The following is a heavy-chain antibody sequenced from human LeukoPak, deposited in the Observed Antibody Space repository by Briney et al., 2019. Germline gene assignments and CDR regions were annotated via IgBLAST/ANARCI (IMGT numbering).Heavy chain of an antibody. CDR3: NYALVEYYFDY. Sequence: PGRSLRLSCAASGFTFDDYAMHWVRQVPGKGPEWVSGISWNSVNIVYADSVKGRFTISRDNANNSLYLQMNNLRAEDTALYCGNYALVEYYFDYWGQGTLATVSS. V-gene: IGHV3-9*01. CDR1: GFTFDDYA. J-gene: IGHJ4*02. CDR2: ISWNSVNI. D-gene: IGHD1-26*01.